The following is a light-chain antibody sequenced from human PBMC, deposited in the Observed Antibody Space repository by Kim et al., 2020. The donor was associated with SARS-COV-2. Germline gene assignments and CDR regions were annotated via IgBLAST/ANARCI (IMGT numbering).Light chain of an antibody. CDR2: AAS. V-gene: IGKV1-39*01. Sequence: DIQMTQSPSSLAAFVGDRVTITCRASQSINAYLNWYQQKPGKAPKLLIYAASTLQSGVPSRFSGSGSGTDFTLTINSLQTEDFATYYCQQSHTAPLLTFGGGTKVDIK. CDR1: QSINAY. CDR3: QQSHTAPLLT. J-gene: IGKJ4*01.